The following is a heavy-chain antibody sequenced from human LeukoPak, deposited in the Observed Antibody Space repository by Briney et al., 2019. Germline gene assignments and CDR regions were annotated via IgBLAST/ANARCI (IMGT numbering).Heavy chain of an antibody. CDR2: IIPLFGTP. CDR3: ARATLRCSGGSCYEMDV. Sequence: SVKVSCKASGGTFSSYTISWVRQAPGQGLEWMGGIIPLFGTPDYAQKLQDRLTITADKSTSTAYMELSSLRSEDTAVYYCARATLRCSGGSCYEMDVWGKGTPVTAS. J-gene: IGHJ6*03. D-gene: IGHD2-15*01. V-gene: IGHV1-69*06. CDR1: GGTFSSYT.